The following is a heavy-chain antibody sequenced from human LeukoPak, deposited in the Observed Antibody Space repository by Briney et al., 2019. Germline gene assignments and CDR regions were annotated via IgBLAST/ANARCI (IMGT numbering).Heavy chain of an antibody. V-gene: IGHV1-46*01. CDR2: INPSDGST. J-gene: IGHJ1*01. D-gene: IGHD3-22*01. Sequence: ASVKVSCKASGYIFTNYYIHWVRQAPGQGLEWMGIINPSDGSTRYAQKFQGRVIMTRNTSIATAYMEVTNLRFDDTAVYYCVDPDRWGQGTLVTVSS. CDR3: VDPDR. CDR1: GYIFTNYY.